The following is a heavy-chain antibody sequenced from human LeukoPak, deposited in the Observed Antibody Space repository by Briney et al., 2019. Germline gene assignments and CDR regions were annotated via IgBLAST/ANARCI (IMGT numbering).Heavy chain of an antibody. V-gene: IGHV5-51*01. CDR3: ARVDSSGSRASAADY. CDR1: GYSFTSYW. D-gene: IGHD3-22*01. CDR2: IYPGDSDT. Sequence: GESLKISCKGSGYSFTSYWIGWVRQMPGKGLEWMGIIYPGDSDTRYSPSFQGQVTISADKSISTAYLQWSSLKASDTAMYYCARVDSSGSRASAADYWGQGTLVTVSS. J-gene: IGHJ4*02.